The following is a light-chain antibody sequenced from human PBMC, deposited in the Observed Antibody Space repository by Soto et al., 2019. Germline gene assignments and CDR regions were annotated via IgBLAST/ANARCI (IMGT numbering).Light chain of an antibody. V-gene: IGLV2-8*01. CDR2: EVT. Sequence: QSALTQPPSASGSPGQSVTISCTGTSSDVGAYNYVSWYQQHPGKAPKLMIYEVTKRPSGVPDRFSGSKSGNTASLTVSGLQDEDEADYYCSSYADSISVLFGGGTKLTVL. J-gene: IGLJ3*02. CDR1: SSDVGAYNY. CDR3: SSYADSISVL.